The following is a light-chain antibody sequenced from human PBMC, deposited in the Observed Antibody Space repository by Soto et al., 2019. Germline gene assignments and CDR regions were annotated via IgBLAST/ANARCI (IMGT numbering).Light chain of an antibody. CDR2: RVS. V-gene: IGKV1-9*01. CDR1: QGFSSD. J-gene: IGKJ4*01. Sequence: DIQLTQSPSFLSASVGDRVTITCRASQGFSSDLAWYQLKPAKAPNLLSYRVSTLQSGVPSRFSGSGSGTGFTLTISSLQPEDSATYYCQQVNSYPLTFGGGTKVEIK. CDR3: QQVNSYPLT.